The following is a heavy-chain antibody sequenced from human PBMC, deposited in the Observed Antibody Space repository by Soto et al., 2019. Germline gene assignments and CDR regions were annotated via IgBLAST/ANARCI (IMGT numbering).Heavy chain of an antibody. CDR3: ARHTPAISISDH. J-gene: IGHJ4*02. CDR2: IYYSGST. CDR1: GGSISSSSYY. V-gene: IGHV4-39*01. D-gene: IGHD2-15*01. Sequence: QLQLQESGPGLVKPSETLSLTCTVSGGSISSSSYYWGWIRQPPGKGLEWIGSIYYSGSTYYNPFLKSGVTISVDTSMNQFSLKLSSVTAADPAVYYCARHTPAISISDHWGQGTLVTVSS.